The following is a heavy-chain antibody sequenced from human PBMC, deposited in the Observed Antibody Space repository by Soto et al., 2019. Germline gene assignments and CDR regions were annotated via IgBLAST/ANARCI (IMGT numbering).Heavy chain of an antibody. CDR1: GDSISNSKW. Sequence: SETLSLTCAVSGDSISNSKWWTWVRQAPGKGLEWIGKIDHNGITNYNPSLESRVTILKDNSKNQLSLKLSSVTGADSAVYYCVRLNRDYYYYGMDVWGQGATVTVSS. J-gene: IGHJ6*02. CDR2: IDHNGIT. CDR3: VRLNRDYYYYGMDV. V-gene: IGHV4-4*02.